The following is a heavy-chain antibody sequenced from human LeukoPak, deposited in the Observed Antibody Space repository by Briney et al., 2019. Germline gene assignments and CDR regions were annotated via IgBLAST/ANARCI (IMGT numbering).Heavy chain of an antibody. CDR3: ARVRPHGDSDY. CDR2: IYYSGST. D-gene: IGHD4-17*01. Sequence: SETLSLTCTVSGGSICNYYWSWIRQAPGKGLEWVGYIYYSGSTRYNPSLKSRVTISVDTSKNQFSLKMSSVTAADTAVYYCARVRPHGDSDYWGQGTLVTVSS. J-gene: IGHJ4*02. CDR1: GGSICNYY. V-gene: IGHV4-59*01.